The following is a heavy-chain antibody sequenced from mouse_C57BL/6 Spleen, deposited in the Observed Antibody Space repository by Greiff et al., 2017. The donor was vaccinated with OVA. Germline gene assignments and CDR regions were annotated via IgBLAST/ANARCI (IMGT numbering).Heavy chain of an antibody. Sequence: VQLQQSGPELVKPGASVKMSCKASGYTFTDYNMHWVKQSHGKSLEWIGYINPNNGGTSYNQKFKGKATLTVNKSSSTAYMELRSLTSEDSAVYYCARRSYYGYDEGYAMDYWGQGTSVTVSS. CDR1: GYTFTDYN. CDR2: INPNNGGT. J-gene: IGHJ4*01. D-gene: IGHD2-2*01. CDR3: ARRSYYGYDEGYAMDY. V-gene: IGHV1-22*01.